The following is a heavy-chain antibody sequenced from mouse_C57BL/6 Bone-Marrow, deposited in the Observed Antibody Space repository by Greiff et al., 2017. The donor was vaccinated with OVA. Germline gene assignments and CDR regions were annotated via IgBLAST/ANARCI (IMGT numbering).Heavy chain of an antibody. CDR1: GYTFTSYW. V-gene: IGHV1-69*01. D-gene: IGHD1-1*02. CDR3: ERSGCYFYWYFDV. Sequence: VQLQQPGAELVMPGASVKLSCKASGYTFTSYWMHWVKQRPGQGLEWIGEIDPSDSYTNYNQKFKGKSTLTVDKSSSTAYMQLSSLTSEDSAVYDCERSGCYFYWYFDVWGTGTTVTVSS. J-gene: IGHJ1*03. CDR2: IDPSDSYT.